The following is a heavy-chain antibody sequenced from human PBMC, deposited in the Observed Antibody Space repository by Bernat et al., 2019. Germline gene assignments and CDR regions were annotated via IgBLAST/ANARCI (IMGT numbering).Heavy chain of an antibody. CDR1: GFTFSNYW. Sequence: EVQLVESGGGLVQPGGSLRLSCAASGFTFSNYWMHWVRQAPGKGLVWVSRINSDGSSTSYADSVKGRFTISRDNAKNTLYLQMNSLRAEDTAVYYCAVTGTSDAFDIWGQGTMVTVSS. J-gene: IGHJ3*02. CDR3: AVTGTSDAFDI. V-gene: IGHV3-74*01. D-gene: IGHD1-7*01. CDR2: INSDGSST.